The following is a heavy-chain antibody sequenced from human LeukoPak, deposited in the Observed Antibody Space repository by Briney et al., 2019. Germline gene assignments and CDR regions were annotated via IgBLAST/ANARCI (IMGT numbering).Heavy chain of an antibody. CDR1: GFTVSSNY. V-gene: IGHV3-66*01. Sequence: PGGSLRLSCAASGFTVSSNYMSWVRQAPGKGLEWVSVIYSDGSTYYADSVKGRFNISRDNSKNTLYLQMNSLRAEDTAVYYCARDLDYYDSSGYLDAFDIWGQGTMVTVSS. D-gene: IGHD3-22*01. CDR3: ARDLDYYDSSGYLDAFDI. J-gene: IGHJ3*02. CDR2: IYSDGST.